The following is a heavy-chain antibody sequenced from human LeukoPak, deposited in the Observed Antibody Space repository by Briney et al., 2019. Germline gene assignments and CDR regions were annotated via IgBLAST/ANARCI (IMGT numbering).Heavy chain of an antibody. CDR2: ISGSGDNT. CDR1: GLTFSSYA. CDR3: AKAKRGSFDY. J-gene: IGHJ4*02. D-gene: IGHD1-26*01. Sequence: GGSLRLSCAASGLTFSSYAMSWVRQAPGKGLEWVSGISGSGDNTNYADSVKGRFTISRDNSKSTLYLQMNSLRAEDTAVYYCAKAKRGSFDYWGQGTLVTVSS. V-gene: IGHV3-23*01.